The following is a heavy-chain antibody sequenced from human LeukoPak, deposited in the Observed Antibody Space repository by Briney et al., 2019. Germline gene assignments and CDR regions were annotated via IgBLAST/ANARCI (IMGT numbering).Heavy chain of an antibody. Sequence: GGSLRLSCAASGFTFSSYSMNWVRQAPGKGLEWVSSISSSSSYIYYADSVKGRFTISRDNAKNSLYLQMNSLRDEDTAVYYCARPMEGYSGSGSWYFDYWGQGTLVTVSS. CDR2: ISSSSSYI. J-gene: IGHJ4*02. D-gene: IGHD3-10*01. CDR3: ARPMEGYSGSGSWYFDY. V-gene: IGHV3-21*01. CDR1: GFTFSSYS.